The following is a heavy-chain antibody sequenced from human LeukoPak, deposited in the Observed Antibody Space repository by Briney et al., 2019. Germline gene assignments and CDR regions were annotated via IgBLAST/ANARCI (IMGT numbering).Heavy chain of an antibody. CDR2: ISGSGGST. D-gene: IGHD2-2*01. Sequence: PGGSLRLSCAASGFTFSSYAMSWVRQAPGKGLEWVSGISGSGGSTYYADSVKGRFTISRDNSKNTEYLQMNSLRAEDTAVYYCAKDIVVVPAPVAYFDLWGRGTLVT. J-gene: IGHJ2*01. CDR3: AKDIVVVPAPVAYFDL. V-gene: IGHV3-23*01. CDR1: GFTFSSYA.